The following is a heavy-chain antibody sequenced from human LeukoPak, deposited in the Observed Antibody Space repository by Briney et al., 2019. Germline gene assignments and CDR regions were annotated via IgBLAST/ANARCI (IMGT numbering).Heavy chain of an antibody. CDR3: ASGSSARGGADY. D-gene: IGHD6-19*01. V-gene: IGHV3-7*01. J-gene: IGHJ4*02. CDR1: GFTFSSYW. Sequence: TGGSLRLSCAASGFTFSSYWMSWVRQAPPKGLDGVANMNQDGSEKYYVDSVKGRFTISRDNARKSLYLQMNSLRAEDTAVYYCASGSSARGGADYWGQGTLVTVSS. CDR2: MNQDGSEK.